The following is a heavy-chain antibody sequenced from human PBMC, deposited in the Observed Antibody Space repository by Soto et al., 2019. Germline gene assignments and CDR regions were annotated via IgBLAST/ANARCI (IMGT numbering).Heavy chain of an antibody. CDR1: GFTLSGSA. Sequence: PVESLKISCAASGFTLSGSAMHWVRQASGKGLEWVGRIRSKAYSYATAYAASVKGRFTISRDDSKNTAYLQMTSLKTEDTAVYYCTRLDISGNYYDYWGQGTLVTSPQ. V-gene: IGHV3-73*01. D-gene: IGHD3-22*01. J-gene: IGHJ4*02. CDR3: TRLDISGNYYDY. CDR2: IRSKAYSYAT.